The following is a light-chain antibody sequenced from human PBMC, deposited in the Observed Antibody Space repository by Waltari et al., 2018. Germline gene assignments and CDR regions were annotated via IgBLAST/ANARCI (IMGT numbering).Light chain of an antibody. CDR1: SRAIGFYHY. V-gene: IGLV2-14*01. J-gene: IGLJ3*02. CDR2: DVS. Sequence: QSALTQPTSVSGSPGQSITIPCTGTSRAIGFYHYVSWYQQYPGKVPQLLIYDVSDRPSGVSSRFSGSKSGNTASLTISGLQADDEADYYCNSYTGSSSWVFGGGTKLTVL. CDR3: NSYTGSSSWV.